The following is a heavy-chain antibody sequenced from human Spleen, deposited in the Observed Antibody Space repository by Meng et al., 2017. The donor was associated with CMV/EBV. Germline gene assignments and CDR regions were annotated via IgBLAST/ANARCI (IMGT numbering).Heavy chain of an antibody. CDR1: FNSYA. D-gene: IGHD2-15*01. CDR3: AKGTREYCSGGTCYPLGY. J-gene: IGHJ4*02. CDR2: ISGSGGST. V-gene: IGHV3-23*01. Sequence: FNSYAMSWVRQAPGKGLDWVSVISGSGGSTFYADSVKGRFTISRDNSKNTLYLQMNSLRAEDTAVYYCAKGTREYCSGGTCYPLGYWGQGTLVTVSS.